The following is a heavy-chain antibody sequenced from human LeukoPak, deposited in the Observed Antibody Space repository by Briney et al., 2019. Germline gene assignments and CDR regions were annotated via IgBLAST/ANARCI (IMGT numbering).Heavy chain of an antibody. CDR2: IYYSGST. CDR1: GGSISSYY. J-gene: IGHJ5*02. D-gene: IGHD3-22*01. V-gene: IGHV4-59*01. Sequence: SETLSLTCTVSGGSISSYYWSWIRQPPGKGLEWIGDIYYSGSTNYNPSLKSRVTISVDTSKNQFSLKLSSVTAADTAVYYCARGGSSGYYAWFDPWGQGTLVTVSS. CDR3: ARGGSSGYYAWFDP.